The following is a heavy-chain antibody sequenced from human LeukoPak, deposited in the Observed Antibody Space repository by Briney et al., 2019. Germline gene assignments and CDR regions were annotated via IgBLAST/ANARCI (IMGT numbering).Heavy chain of an antibody. V-gene: IGHV4-59*08. CDR3: ARAQPYCSGGSCYHSFQH. D-gene: IGHD2-15*01. CDR1: GGSISSYY. CDR2: IYYSGST. J-gene: IGHJ1*01. Sequence: SETLSLTCTVSGGSISSYYWSWIRQPPGKGLEWIGYIYYSGSTNYNPSLKSRVSISVDTSKNQFSLKLSSVTAADTAVYYCARAQPYCSGGSCYHSFQHWGQGTLVTVSS.